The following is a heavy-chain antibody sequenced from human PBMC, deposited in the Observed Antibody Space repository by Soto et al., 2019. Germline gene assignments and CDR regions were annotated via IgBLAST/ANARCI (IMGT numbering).Heavy chain of an antibody. D-gene: IGHD6-6*01. V-gene: IGHV1-46*01. Sequence: GASVKVSCKASGYTFTNYYMQWMRQAPGQGLEWMGIINPSIGSSSYAQKFQGRVTMARDTSTSTVYMELRSLKSEDTAVYYCARDPYSSSSYYGMDVWGQGTTVTVSS. CDR3: ARDPYSSSSYYGMDV. J-gene: IGHJ6*02. CDR1: GYTFTNYY. CDR2: INPSIGSS.